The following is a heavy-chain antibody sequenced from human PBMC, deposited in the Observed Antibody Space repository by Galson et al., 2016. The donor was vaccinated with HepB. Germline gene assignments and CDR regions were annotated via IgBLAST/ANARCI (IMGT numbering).Heavy chain of an antibody. V-gene: IGHV3-33*01. D-gene: IGHD6-19*01. CDR1: GFIFSDYA. CDR3: ARGVSAQWLSANFDY. Sequence: SLRLSCAASGFIFSDYAMHWVRQAPGKGLEWVAVIWYDGSNKYYADSVKGRFIISRDNSKNTVYLQVNRLRAEETAMYYCARGVSAQWLSANFDYWGQGTLVTVSS. CDR2: IWYDGSNK. J-gene: IGHJ4*02.